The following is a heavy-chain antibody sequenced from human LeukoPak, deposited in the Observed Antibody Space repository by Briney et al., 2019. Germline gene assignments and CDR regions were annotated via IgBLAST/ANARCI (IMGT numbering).Heavy chain of an antibody. D-gene: IGHD4-17*01. CDR2: ISVYNGNT. V-gene: IGHV1-18*01. Sequence: GASVKVSCKASGYTFTNYGITWVRQAPGQGLLWMGWISVYNGNTYYAQKLQGRVSMTTDTSTSTAYMELRSLRSDDTAVYYCARDDYGDSKGRFDPWGQGTLVTVSS. CDR3: ARDDYGDSKGRFDP. CDR1: GYTFTNYG. J-gene: IGHJ5*02.